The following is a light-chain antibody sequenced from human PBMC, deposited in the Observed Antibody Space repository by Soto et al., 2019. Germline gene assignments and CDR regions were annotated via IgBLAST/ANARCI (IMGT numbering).Light chain of an antibody. Sequence: QSALTQPASVSASPGQSIFISCTGTSEDIGAYDYVSWYQQHPGKDPILILYAVNDRPSGVSSRFSGSKSGNTASLTISGVQPDEEADYYCSSYRSSDTLEVFGTGTKVTVL. CDR3: SSYRSSDTLEV. CDR2: AVN. CDR1: SEDIGAYDY. V-gene: IGLV2-14*01. J-gene: IGLJ1*01.